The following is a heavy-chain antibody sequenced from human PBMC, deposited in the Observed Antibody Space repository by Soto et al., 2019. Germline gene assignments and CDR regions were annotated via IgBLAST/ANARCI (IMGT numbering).Heavy chain of an antibody. CDR2: IIPLFGAP. D-gene: IGHD3-10*01. Sequence: QVQLVQSGAEVRKPGSSVKVSCKASGGSFNNDAISWVRQVLGQRLEWMGGIIPLFGAPNYAPDFQGRVSITADESTTTVYMELSSLTSEDTAMYFCAKARGASPMVKDXXFDYWGQGTLVSVAS. V-gene: IGHV1-69*01. CDR1: GGSFNNDA. J-gene: IGHJ4*02. CDR3: AKARGASPMVKDXXFDY.